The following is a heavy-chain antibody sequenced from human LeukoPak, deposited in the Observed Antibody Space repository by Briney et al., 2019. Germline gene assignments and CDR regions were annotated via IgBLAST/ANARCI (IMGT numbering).Heavy chain of an antibody. Sequence: SETLSLTCTVSGGSISSGGYYWSWIRQHPGKGLEWIGYIYYSGSTYYNPSLKSRVTISVDTSKNQFSLKLSSVTAADTAVYYSARESPLGYCSGGSCSQYYFDYWGQGTLVTVSS. D-gene: IGHD2-15*01. V-gene: IGHV4-31*03. J-gene: IGHJ4*02. CDR2: IYYSGST. CDR3: ARESPLGYCSGGSCSQYYFDY. CDR1: GGSISSGGYY.